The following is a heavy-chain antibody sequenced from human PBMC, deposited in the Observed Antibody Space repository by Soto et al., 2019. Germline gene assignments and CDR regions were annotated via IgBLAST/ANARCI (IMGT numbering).Heavy chain of an antibody. CDR3: AVAYYDFWSRYYDFDY. V-gene: IGHV1-18*04. CDR1: GYTFTSYG. CDR2: ISAYNGNT. Sequence: ASVKVSCKASGYTFTSYGISWVRQAPGQGPEWMGWISAYNGNTNYAQKLQGRVTMTTDTSTSTAYMELRSLRSDDTAVYYCAVAYYDFWSRYYDFDYWGQGTLVTVTS. J-gene: IGHJ4*02. D-gene: IGHD3-3*01.